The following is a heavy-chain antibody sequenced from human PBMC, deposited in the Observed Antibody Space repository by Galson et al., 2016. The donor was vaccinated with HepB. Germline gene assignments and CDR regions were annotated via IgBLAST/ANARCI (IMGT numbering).Heavy chain of an antibody. CDR3: VRDYWFDP. J-gene: IGHJ5*02. CDR1: GYTFTHYG. V-gene: IGHV1-18*01. CDR2: ISGNNGNT. Sequence: QSGAEVKKPGASVMLSCKASGYTFTHYGIAWVRQAPGQGFEWMGWISGNNGNTNYAQKIQDRVTMTIDTSTSTAHMELRSLKSDDTAVYYCVRDYWFDPWGQGTLVIVSP.